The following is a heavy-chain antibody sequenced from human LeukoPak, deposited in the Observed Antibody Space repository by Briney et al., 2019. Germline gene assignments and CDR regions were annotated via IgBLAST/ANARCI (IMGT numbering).Heavy chain of an antibody. CDR3: ARSVFGVAYYYYYYMDV. V-gene: IGHV3-7*01. Sequence: PGGSLRLSCAASGFTFSSYWMSWVRQAPGKGLEWVANIKQDGSEKYYVDSVKGRFTISRDNAKNSLYLQMNSLRAEDTAVYYCARSVFGVAYYYYYYMDVWGKGTTVTVSS. D-gene: IGHD3-3*01. J-gene: IGHJ6*03. CDR1: GFTFSSYW. CDR2: IKQDGSEK.